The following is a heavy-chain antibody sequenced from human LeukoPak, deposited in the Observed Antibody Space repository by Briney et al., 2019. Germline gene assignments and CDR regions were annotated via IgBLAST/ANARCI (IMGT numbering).Heavy chain of an antibody. CDR2: VWYDGSNK. J-gene: IGHJ3*02. D-gene: IGHD5-24*01. CDR3: ARLQWPQLRAFDI. Sequence: PGGSLRLSCAASGFTFSTYAIHWVRQAPGKGLEWLAVVWYDGSNKNYADSVKGRFTISRDNSENTLYLQMDSLRVEDTAVYYCARLQWPQLRAFDIWGQGTMVTVSS. CDR1: GFTFSTYA. V-gene: IGHV3-33*01.